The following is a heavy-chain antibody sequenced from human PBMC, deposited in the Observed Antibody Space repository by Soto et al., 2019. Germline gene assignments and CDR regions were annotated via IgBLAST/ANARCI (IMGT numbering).Heavy chain of an antibody. D-gene: IGHD2-8*01. CDR1: GCTFSSYA. CDR2: ISGSGGST. V-gene: IGHV3-23*01. Sequence: GGSLRLSCAASGCTFSSYAMSWVRQAPGKGLEWVSAISGSGGSTYYADSVKGRFTISRDNSKNTLYLQMNSLRAEDTAVYYCAKMVPQMRKTRESTLDYWGQGTLVTVS. J-gene: IGHJ4*02. CDR3: AKMVPQMRKTRESTLDY.